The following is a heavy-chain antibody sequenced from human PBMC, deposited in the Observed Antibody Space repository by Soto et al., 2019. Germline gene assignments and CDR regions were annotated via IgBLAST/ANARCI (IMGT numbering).Heavy chain of an antibody. CDR2: TSYDGTNE. CDR1: GFTLRSNG. Sequence: QVQLVESGGGVVQPGRSLRLSCAASGFTLRSNGMHWVRQAPGKGLEWVAITSYDGTNEYYADSVKGRFTISRDNSKNTGYLQINSLRVEDTAVYYWCKGLWSGYSPFDYWGQGTLVTVSS. D-gene: IGHD3-3*01. J-gene: IGHJ4*02. V-gene: IGHV3-30*03. CDR3: CKGLWSGYSPFDY.